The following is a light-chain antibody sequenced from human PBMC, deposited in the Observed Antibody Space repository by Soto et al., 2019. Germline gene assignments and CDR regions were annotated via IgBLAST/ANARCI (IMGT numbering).Light chain of an antibody. V-gene: IGKV1-39*01. CDR2: LAS. J-gene: IGKJ5*01. CDR1: QTISNY. CDR3: QQSYGPPIT. Sequence: DIQMTQSPSSLSAFVGDRVTITCRASQTISNYLNWYQQRPGKAPKLLIYLASSLQSGVPSRFGGSGSGTDFNLTISSLQPEDSATYYCQQSYGPPITVGQGTRLEIK.